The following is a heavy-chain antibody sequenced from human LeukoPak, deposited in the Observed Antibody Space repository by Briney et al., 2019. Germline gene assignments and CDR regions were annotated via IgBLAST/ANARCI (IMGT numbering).Heavy chain of an antibody. CDR1: GFTFSSYG. CDR2: IWYDGSNK. D-gene: IGHD2-2*01. V-gene: IGHV3-33*01. CDR3: ARFGTRCSSTSCYRNDAFDI. J-gene: IGHJ3*02. Sequence: GGSLRLSCAASGFTFSSYGMHWVRQAPGKGLEWMAVIWYDGSNKYYADSVKGRFTISRDNSKNTLYLQMNSLRAEDTAVYYCARFGTRCSSTSCYRNDAFDIWGQGTMVTVSS.